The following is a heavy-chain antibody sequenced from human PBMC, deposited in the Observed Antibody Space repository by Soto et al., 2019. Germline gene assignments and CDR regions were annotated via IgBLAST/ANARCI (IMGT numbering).Heavy chain of an antibody. V-gene: IGHV3-33*01. CDR2: IWYDGSNK. CDR3: VGEPTVTTSPHLYYYFGLDV. CDR1: GFTFSTYV. Sequence: PGGSLRLSCAASGFTFSTYVMHWVRQAPGKGLEWVALIWYDGSNKYYADSVKGRFTISRDNSKNTLYLQMNSLRVEDTAMYYCVGEPTVTTSPHLYYYFGLDVWGQGTTVTVSS. D-gene: IGHD4-17*01. J-gene: IGHJ6*02.